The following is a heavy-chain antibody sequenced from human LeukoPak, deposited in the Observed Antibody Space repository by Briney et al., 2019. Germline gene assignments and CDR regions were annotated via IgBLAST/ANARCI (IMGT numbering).Heavy chain of an antibody. Sequence: SETLSLTCAVCGGSFSGYYWSWIRQPPGKGLEWIGEINHSGSTNYNPSLKSRVTISVDTSKNQFSLKLSSVTAADTAVYYCRGGSGWYRHYYGMDVWGQGTTVTVSS. J-gene: IGHJ6*02. V-gene: IGHV4-34*01. CDR3: RGGSGWYRHYYGMDV. D-gene: IGHD6-19*01. CDR1: GGSFSGYY. CDR2: INHSGST.